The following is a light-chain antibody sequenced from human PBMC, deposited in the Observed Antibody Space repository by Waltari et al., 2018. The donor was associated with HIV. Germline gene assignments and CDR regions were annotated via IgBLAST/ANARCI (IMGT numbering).Light chain of an antibody. CDR2: RNK. CDR1: NSNIGNNY. Sequence: QSVLTQPPSASATPGQRVTISCSGTNSNIGNNYVYWYQQLHGGAHKGLNYRNKYRPSGVPDRCSGSKSVTSASLAISGLRSEDEADYYCGTWDDNLSGWVFGGGTKLTVL. V-gene: IGLV1-47*01. CDR3: GTWDDNLSGWV. J-gene: IGLJ3*02.